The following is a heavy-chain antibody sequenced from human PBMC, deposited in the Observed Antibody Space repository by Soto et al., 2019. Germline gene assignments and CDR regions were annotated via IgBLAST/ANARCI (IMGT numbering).Heavy chain of an antibody. D-gene: IGHD3-3*01. CDR2: LSYDGSEK. J-gene: IGHJ5*02. V-gene: IGHV3-30*18. Sequence: HPGGSLRLSCVVSGFTFKNYGMHWVRQAPGKGLEWVSVLSYDGSEKDYAASVRGRFTISRDNSKNTLYLQMNSLRTEDTAIYYCAKSPRGNYEPSWGQGTLVTVSS. CDR3: AKSPRGNYEPS. CDR1: GFTFKNYG.